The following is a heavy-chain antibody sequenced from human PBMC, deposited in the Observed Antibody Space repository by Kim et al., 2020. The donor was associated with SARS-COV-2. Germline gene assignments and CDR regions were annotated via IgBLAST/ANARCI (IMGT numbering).Heavy chain of an antibody. Sequence: ASVKVSCKASGYTFTGYYMHWVRQAPGQGLEWMGRINPNSGGTNYAQKFQGRVTMTRDTSISTAYMELSRLRSDDTAVYYCARGLDIVLMVYAIGSRNFDYWGQGTLVTVSS. CDR2: INPNSGGT. J-gene: IGHJ4*02. D-gene: IGHD2-8*01. CDR3: ARGLDIVLMVYAIGSRNFDY. CDR1: GYTFTGYY. V-gene: IGHV1-2*06.